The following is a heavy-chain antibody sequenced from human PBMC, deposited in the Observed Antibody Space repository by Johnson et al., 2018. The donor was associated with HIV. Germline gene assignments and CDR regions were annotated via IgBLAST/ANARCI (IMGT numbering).Heavy chain of an antibody. CDR3: AREVYHYDGSDHVLGAFDI. CDR1: GFTFSTYA. D-gene: IGHD3-22*01. Sequence: QVQLVESGGGVVQPGRSLRLSCAASGFTFSTYAIHWVRQSPGYGLQWVEVISSDASEKYYADSVKGRFTVSRDNSKQSLYLDMNSLRAEDTAVYFCAREVYHYDGSDHVLGAFDIGGQGTMLTVSS. V-gene: IGHV3-30*04. CDR2: ISSDASEK. J-gene: IGHJ3*02.